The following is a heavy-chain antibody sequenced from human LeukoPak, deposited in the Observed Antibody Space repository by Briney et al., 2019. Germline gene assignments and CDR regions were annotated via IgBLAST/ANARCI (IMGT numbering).Heavy chain of an antibody. CDR3: ARGLAGYYPTNWFDP. Sequence: SETLSLTCAVSGGSISSSNWWSWVRHPPGKGLEWIGEIYHSGSTNYNPSLKSRVTISVDKSKNQFSLKLSSVTAADTAVYYCARGLAGYYPTNWFDPWGQGTLVTVSS. V-gene: IGHV4-4*02. CDR2: IYHSGST. D-gene: IGHD3-9*01. CDR1: GGSISSSNW. J-gene: IGHJ5*02.